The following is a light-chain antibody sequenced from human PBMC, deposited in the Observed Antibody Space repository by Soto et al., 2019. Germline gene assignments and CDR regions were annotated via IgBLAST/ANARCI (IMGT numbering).Light chain of an antibody. V-gene: IGKV3-20*01. CDR1: QTVAGSY. Sequence: EIVLTQSPGTLSLSPGQRATLSCSASQTVAGSYLAWYQQKPGQAPRLLIYGASNRATGIPDRFSGSGSGTDFILTISRLQREDFAVYYCQQYGSSPCTFGQGTKMEIK. J-gene: IGKJ2*02. CDR2: GAS. CDR3: QQYGSSPCT.